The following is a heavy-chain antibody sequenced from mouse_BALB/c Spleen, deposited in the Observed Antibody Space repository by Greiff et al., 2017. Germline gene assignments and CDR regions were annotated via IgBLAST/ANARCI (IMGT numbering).Heavy chain of an antibody. CDR2: IFPGTGTT. Sequence: QVQLQQSGAELVKPGASVKLSCKTSGYTFTSYWIQWVKQRPGQGLGWIGEIFPGTGTTYYNEKFKGKATLTIDTSSSTAYMQLSSLTSEDSAVYFCARKDGKAYAMDYWGQGTSVTVAS. J-gene: IGHJ4*01. D-gene: IGHD2-1*01. CDR1: GYTFTSYW. V-gene: IGHV1S132*01. CDR3: ARKDGKAYAMDY.